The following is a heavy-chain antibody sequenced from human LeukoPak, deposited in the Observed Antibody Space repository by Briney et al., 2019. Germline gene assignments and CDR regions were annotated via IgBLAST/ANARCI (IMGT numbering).Heavy chain of an antibody. CDR2: ISGSGGST. CDR3: AKNTITMVRGTPADY. J-gene: IGHJ4*02. Sequence: GGSLRLSCAASGFTFSSYAMSWVRQAPGKGREWVSAISGSGGSTYYADSVKGRFTISRDNFKNTLYLQMNSLRAEDTAVYYCAKNTITMVRGTPADYWGQGTLVTVSS. D-gene: IGHD3-10*01. CDR1: GFTFSSYA. V-gene: IGHV3-23*01.